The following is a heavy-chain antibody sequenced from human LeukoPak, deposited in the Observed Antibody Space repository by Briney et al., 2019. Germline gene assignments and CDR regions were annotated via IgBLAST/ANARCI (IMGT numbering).Heavy chain of an antibody. CDR2: ISSSSSYI. Sequence: GGSLRLSCAASGFTFSSYSMNWVRQAPGTGLEWVSSISSSSSYIYYADSVKGRFTISRDNAKNSLYLQMNSLRAEDTAVYYFVCEQKAAYEMDVWGKGTTVTVSS. CDR1: GFTFSSYS. J-gene: IGHJ6*04. V-gene: IGHV3-21*01. D-gene: IGHD2-21*01. CDR3: VCEQKAAYEMDV.